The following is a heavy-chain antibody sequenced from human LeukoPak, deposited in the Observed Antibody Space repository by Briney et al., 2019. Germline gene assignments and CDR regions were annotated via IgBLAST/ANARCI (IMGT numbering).Heavy chain of an antibody. Sequence: GSVTVSFKASGYPFNNYDINWVRQATGQGLAWMGLMNPYSGKTGYAHNFHDGVTMTRDTYISKVNMALSSLRSEDTAVYYCARLSSHYGDYKVDPCGQGTLVTVSS. CDR1: GYPFNNYD. V-gene: IGHV1-8*01. CDR2: MNPYSGKT. CDR3: ARLSSHYGDYKVDP. J-gene: IGHJ5*02. D-gene: IGHD4-17*01.